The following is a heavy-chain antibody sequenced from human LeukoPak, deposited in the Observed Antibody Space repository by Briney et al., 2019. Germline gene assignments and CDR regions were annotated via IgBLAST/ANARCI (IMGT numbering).Heavy chain of an antibody. Sequence: PVKVSCKASGGTFSSYTISWVRQAPGQGLEWMGRIIPILGIANYAQKFQGRVTITADKSTSTAYMELSSLRSEDTAVYYCAREGTSWPNWFDPWGQGTLVTVSS. D-gene: IGHD2-2*01. V-gene: IGHV1-69*04. CDR3: AREGTSWPNWFDP. CDR1: GGTFSSYT. CDR2: IIPILGIA. J-gene: IGHJ5*02.